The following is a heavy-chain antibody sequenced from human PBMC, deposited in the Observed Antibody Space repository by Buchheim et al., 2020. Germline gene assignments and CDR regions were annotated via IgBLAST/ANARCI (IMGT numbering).Heavy chain of an antibody. CDR1: GVSISSSNW. D-gene: IGHD1-1*01. CDR3: VRYPYGIIPPGIDY. V-gene: IGHV4-4*02. Sequence: QVQLQQWGAGLLKPSETLSLTCAVSGVSISSSNWWSWVRQPPGEGLEWIGEMHHGGTTNYNPSLESRVTISVDKSKNHFSPKLTSVTAADTAVYYCVRYPYGIIPPGIDYWGQGTL. CDR2: MHHGGTT. J-gene: IGHJ4*02.